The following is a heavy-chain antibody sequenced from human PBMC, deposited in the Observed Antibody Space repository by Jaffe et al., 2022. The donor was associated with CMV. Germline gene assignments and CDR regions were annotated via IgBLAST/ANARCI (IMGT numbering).Heavy chain of an antibody. J-gene: IGHJ4*02. V-gene: IGHV3-23*01. CDR1: GFTFSSYA. CDR2: ISGSGGST. D-gene: IGHD6-19*01. Sequence: EVQLLESGGGLVQPGGSLRLSCAASGFTFSSYAMSWVRQAPGKGLEWASAISGSGGSTYYADSVKGRFTISRDNSKNTLYLQMNSLRAEDTAVYYCAKVFTSGWYLFDYWGQGTLVTVSS. CDR3: AKVFTSGWYLFDY.